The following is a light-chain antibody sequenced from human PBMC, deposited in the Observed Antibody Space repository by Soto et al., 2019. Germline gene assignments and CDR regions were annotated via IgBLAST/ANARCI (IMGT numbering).Light chain of an antibody. CDR3: QQRSNWPPGLLT. J-gene: IGKJ4*01. CDR2: DAS. CDR1: QSVSSY. V-gene: IGKV3-11*01. Sequence: EIVLTQSPATLSLSPGERATLSCRASQSVSSYLAWYQQKPGQAPRLLIYDASNRATGIPARFSGSGSGTDFTLTISSLEPEDFAVYDCQQRSNWPPGLLTFGGGTKVEIK.